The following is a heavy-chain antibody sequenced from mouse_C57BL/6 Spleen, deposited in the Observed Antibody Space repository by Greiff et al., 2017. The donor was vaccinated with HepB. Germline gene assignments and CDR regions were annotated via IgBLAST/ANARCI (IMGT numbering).Heavy chain of an antibody. J-gene: IGHJ4*01. D-gene: IGHD1-1*01. CDR1: GYAFSSSW. CDR3: AEITTVVGGDAMDY. CDR2: IYPGDGDT. V-gene: IGHV1-82*01. Sequence: VKLVESGPELVKPGASVKISCKASGYAFSSSWMNWVKQRPGKGLEWIGRIYPGDGDTNYNGKFKGKATLTADKSSSTAYMQLSSLTSEDSAVYFCAEITTVVGGDAMDYWGQGTSVTVSS.